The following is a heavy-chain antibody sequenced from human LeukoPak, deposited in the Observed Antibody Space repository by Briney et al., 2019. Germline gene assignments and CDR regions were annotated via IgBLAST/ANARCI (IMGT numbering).Heavy chain of an antibody. CDR1: GFTFSTYA. CDR2: IWPDGSKK. CDR3: AKISSSAEPNFDH. D-gene: IGHD1-14*01. Sequence: GRSLTLSCAGSGFTFSTYAMHWVCQAPGKGLEWVAFIWPDGSKKYYADSVKGRFAISRENSNNTLYLQMNSLRPEDTGLYFCAKISSSAEPNFDHWGQGTRLTVSS. V-gene: IGHV3-33*06. J-gene: IGHJ4*02.